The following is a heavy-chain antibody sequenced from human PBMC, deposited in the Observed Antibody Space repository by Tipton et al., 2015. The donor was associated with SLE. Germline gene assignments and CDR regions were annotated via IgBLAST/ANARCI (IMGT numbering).Heavy chain of an antibody. J-gene: IGHJ5*02. CDR1: GGSISSGDYY. Sequence: TLSLTCTVSGGSISSGDYYWSWIRQPPGKGLEYIGEINHRGSTNYNPSLKSRVTISVDTSKNQFSLKLTYVTAADTAVYYCVRGGGSSSGRWFDPWGRGTLVTVSS. D-gene: IGHD3-10*01. CDR2: INHRGST. V-gene: IGHV4-30-4*01. CDR3: VRGGGSSSGRWFDP.